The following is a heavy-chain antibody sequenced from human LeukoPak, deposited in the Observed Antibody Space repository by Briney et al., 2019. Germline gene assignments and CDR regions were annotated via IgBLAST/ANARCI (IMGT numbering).Heavy chain of an antibody. V-gene: IGHV2-70*11. Sequence: SGPTLVNPTQTLTLTCTFSGFSLSTGGMCVSWIRQPPGQALEWLARIDWDDYNYYSTSLKTRLTISKNTSKNQVVLTMTTMDPVDTATYYCARITPAGRQLDYWGQGTLVTVSS. CDR3: ARITPAGRQLDY. CDR2: IDWDDYN. D-gene: IGHD6-13*01. CDR1: GFSLSTGGMC. J-gene: IGHJ4*02.